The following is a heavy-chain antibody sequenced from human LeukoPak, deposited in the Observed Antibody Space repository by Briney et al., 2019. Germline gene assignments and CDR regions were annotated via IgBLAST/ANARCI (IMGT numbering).Heavy chain of an antibody. V-gene: IGHV1-46*01. CDR3: ARQGGITIFGVVIEEDAFDI. Sequence: SVKVSCKASGYTFTSYYMHWVRQAPGQGLEWMGIINPSDGRPRYAQKFQGRVTMTRDMSTSTVYMELSSLRSEDTVVYYCARQGGITIFGVVIEEDAFDIWGQGTMVTVSS. J-gene: IGHJ3*02. CDR1: GYTFTSYY. CDR2: INPSDGRP. D-gene: IGHD3-3*01.